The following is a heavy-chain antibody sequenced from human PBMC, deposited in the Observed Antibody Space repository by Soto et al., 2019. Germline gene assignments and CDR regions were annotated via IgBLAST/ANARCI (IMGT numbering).Heavy chain of an antibody. V-gene: IGHV2-5*02. D-gene: IGHD3-10*01. CDR3: AHTPEGASRIRGTGRYFQH. CDR1: GFLLSTSGVG. Sequence: QITLKESGPTLVKPTQTLTLTCTFSGFLLSTSGVGVAWIRQPPGKALEWLSLIYWDDDKRYSPSLKSRRTIPKATSKTPVVLTMTNIDPVDPATYYCAHTPEGASRIRGTGRYFQHWGQGTLVTVSS. J-gene: IGHJ1*01. CDR2: IYWDDDK.